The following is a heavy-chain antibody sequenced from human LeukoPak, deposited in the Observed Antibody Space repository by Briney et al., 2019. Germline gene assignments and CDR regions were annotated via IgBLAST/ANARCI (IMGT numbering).Heavy chain of an antibody. CDR2: IIGSSSAT. V-gene: IGHV3-23*01. D-gene: IGHD3-22*01. J-gene: IGHJ4*02. CDR1: GFTFSSYT. CDR3: ARDGVDYYDSSGIPFDY. Sequence: GGSLRLSCAASGFTFSSYTMTWVRRAPGKGLEWVSSIIGSSSATYYADSVKGRFTISRDNSKNTLYLQMNSLRAEDTAVYYCARDGVDYYDSSGIPFDYWGQGTLVTVSS.